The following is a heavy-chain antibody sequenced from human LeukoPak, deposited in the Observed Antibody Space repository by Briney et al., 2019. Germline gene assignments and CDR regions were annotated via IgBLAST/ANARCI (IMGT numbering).Heavy chain of an antibody. CDR3: ARGGYSSGPDDY. V-gene: IGHV4-4*09. CDR1: GGSISSFY. J-gene: IGHJ4*02. CDR2: IYTSGTT. D-gene: IGHD5-18*01. Sequence: SETLSLTCTVSGGSISSFYWSWIRQPPGKGLEWIGNIYTSGTTNYNPSLKSRVTISIDTSKKQFSLKLSSVTAADTAVYYCARGGYSSGPDDYWGQGTLVTVSS.